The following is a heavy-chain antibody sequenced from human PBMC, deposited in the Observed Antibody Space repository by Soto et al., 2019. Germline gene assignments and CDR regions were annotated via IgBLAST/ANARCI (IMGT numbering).Heavy chain of an antibody. D-gene: IGHD6-13*01. CDR1: GYTFTSYD. CDR2: MNPNSGNT. J-gene: IGHJ5*02. Sequence: QVQLVQSEAEVKKPGASVKVSCKASGYTFTSYDINWVRQATGQGLEWMGWMNPNSGNTDYAQKFQGRVTMTRNTSISTAYMELSSLRSEDTAVYYCARERSAAGAGWFDPWGQGTLVTVSS. V-gene: IGHV1-8*01. CDR3: ARERSAAGAGWFDP.